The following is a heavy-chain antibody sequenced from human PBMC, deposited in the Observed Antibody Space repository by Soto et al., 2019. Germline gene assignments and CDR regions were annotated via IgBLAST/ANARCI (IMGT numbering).Heavy chain of an antibody. CDR1: GYTFTSYG. Sequence: ASVKVSCKASGYTFTSYGISWVRQAPGQGLEWMGWISAYNGNTNYAQKLQGRVTMTTDTSTSTAYMELRSLRSDDTAVYYCARDPLDYYDSSGFDYWGQGTLVTVS. CDR2: ISAYNGNT. CDR3: ARDPLDYYDSSGFDY. D-gene: IGHD3-22*01. J-gene: IGHJ4*02. V-gene: IGHV1-18*04.